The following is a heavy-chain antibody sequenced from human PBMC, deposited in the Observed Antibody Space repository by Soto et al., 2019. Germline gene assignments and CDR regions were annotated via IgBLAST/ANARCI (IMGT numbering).Heavy chain of an antibody. Sequence: PSETLSLTCTVSGGSMNNYYWTWIRQPPGKGLEWVGYISYSGTTNYNPSLKSRVTISIDTSESQVSLRLTSVTAADTAVFYCARGYYYACSGVAFDLWGQVTTIIFSS. D-gene: IGHD3-22*01. V-gene: IGHV4-59*01. J-gene: IGHJ3*01. CDR1: GGSMNNYY. CDR3: ARGYYYACSGVAFDL. CDR2: ISYSGTT.